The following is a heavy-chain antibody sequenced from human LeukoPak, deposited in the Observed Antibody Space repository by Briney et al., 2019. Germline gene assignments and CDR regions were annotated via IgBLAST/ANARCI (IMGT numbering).Heavy chain of an antibody. J-gene: IGHJ4*02. Sequence: GGSLRLSCAASGFTFSSYGMHWVRQAPGKGLEWVAVIWYDGTKKYYADSVKGRFTISRDNSKNTLYLQMNSLRAEDTAVYYCARESRFGDLNYWGQGTLVTVSS. V-gene: IGHV3-33*01. CDR1: GFTFSSYG. CDR3: ARESRFGDLNY. CDR2: IWYDGTKK. D-gene: IGHD4-17*01.